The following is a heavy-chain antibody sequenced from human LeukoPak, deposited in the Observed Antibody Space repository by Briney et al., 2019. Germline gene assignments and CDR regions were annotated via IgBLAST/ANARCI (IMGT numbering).Heavy chain of an antibody. CDR2: IGGSGGRT. CDR3: ARGGATPKPTSYYYGMDV. V-gene: IGHV3-23*01. Sequence: GGSLRLSCAVSGITLSNYGMSWVRQAPGKGLEWVAGIGGSGGRTNYADSVKGRFTISRDNPKNTLYLQMNSLRAEDTAVYYCARGGATPKPTSYYYGMDVWGQGTTVTVSS. J-gene: IGHJ6*02. D-gene: IGHD1-26*01. CDR1: GITLSNYG.